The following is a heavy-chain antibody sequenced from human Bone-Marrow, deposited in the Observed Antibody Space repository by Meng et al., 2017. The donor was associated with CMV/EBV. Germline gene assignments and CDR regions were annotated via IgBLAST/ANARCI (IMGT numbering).Heavy chain of an antibody. CDR1: GYTFTGYY. J-gene: IGHJ6*02. CDR2: IHPNSGGT. CDR3: AREPRIAAAGTKTGCYYYGRDV. V-gene: IGHV1-2*02. Sequence: ASVKVSCKASGYTFTGYYMHWVRQAPGQGLERMGWIHPNSGGTNYAQKFQGRVTMTRDTSISAAYMQLSRLRSDDTAVYYCAREPRIAAAGTKTGCYYYGRDVWGQRSTVTVSS. D-gene: IGHD6-13*01.